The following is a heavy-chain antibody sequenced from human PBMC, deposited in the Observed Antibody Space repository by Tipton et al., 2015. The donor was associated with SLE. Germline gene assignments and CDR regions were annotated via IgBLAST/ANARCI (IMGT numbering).Heavy chain of an antibody. J-gene: IGHJ1*01. Sequence: TLSLTCAVYGGSFSDYYWSWIRQTPGEGLEWIGEINHTGGTNYNPSLESRVTMSVDTSKNQFSLKLSSVTAADTAMYYCARSEGFQLLFQFLEHWGQGTPVTVSS. V-gene: IGHV4-34*01. CDR3: ARSEGFQLLFQFLEH. CDR1: GGSFSDYY. D-gene: IGHD3-16*02. CDR2: INHTGGT.